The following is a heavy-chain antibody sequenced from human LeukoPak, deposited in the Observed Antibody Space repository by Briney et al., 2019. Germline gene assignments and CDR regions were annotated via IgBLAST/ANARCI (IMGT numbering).Heavy chain of an antibody. V-gene: IGHV1-2*02. CDR2: INPNSGGT. Sequence: ASVKVSCKASGYTFTGYYMHWVRQAPGQGLEWMGWINPNSGGTNYAQKFQGRVTMTRDTSISTAYMELSSLRSEDTAVYYCASIRAWQQLVIDAFDIWGQGTMVTVSS. CDR1: GYTFTGYY. J-gene: IGHJ3*02. CDR3: ASIRAWQQLVIDAFDI. D-gene: IGHD6-13*01.